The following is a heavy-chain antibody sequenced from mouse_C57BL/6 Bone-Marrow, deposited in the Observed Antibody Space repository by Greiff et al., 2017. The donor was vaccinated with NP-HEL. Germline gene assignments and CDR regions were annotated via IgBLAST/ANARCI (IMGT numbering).Heavy chain of an antibody. Sequence: VQLQQSGAELARPGASVKLSCKASGYTFTSYGISWVKQRTGQGLEWIGEIYPRSGNTYYNEQFNGKATLTADKSSSTAYMELRSLTSEDSAVYFCARNDGYYTWFAYWGQGTLVTVSA. CDR2: IYPRSGNT. J-gene: IGHJ3*01. CDR3: ARNDGYYTWFAY. CDR1: GYTFTSYG. V-gene: IGHV1-81*01. D-gene: IGHD2-3*01.